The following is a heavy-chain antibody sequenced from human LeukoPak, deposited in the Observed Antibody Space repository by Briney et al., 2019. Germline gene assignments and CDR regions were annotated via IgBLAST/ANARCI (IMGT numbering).Heavy chain of an antibody. CDR3: VKGSAAGRPYHFDY. CDR2: ISDDGRST. D-gene: IGHD2-21*01. Sequence: GGSLRLSCAASGFTFSSYAMSWVRQAPGKGLEWVSAISDDGRSTYSADSVKGRFTISRDNSKNTLYLQMNSLRAEDTAVYFCVKGSAAGRPYHFDYWGQGTLVAVSS. J-gene: IGHJ4*02. CDR1: GFTFSSYA. V-gene: IGHV3-23*01.